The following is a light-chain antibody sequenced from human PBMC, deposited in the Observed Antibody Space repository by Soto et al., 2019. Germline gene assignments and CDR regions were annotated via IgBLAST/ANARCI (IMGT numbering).Light chain of an antibody. CDR3: SSYTSSSNLYV. J-gene: IGLJ1*01. Sequence: XLARPSAVSPSPGPTITISFTGTSSYFGGYDYVSWSHKPPGKAPKLIIYDVNNRPSGVSNRFSGSKSGNTASLTISGLQAEDEADYYCSSYTSSSNLYVFGTGTKVTVL. V-gene: IGLV2-14*01. CDR1: SSYFGGYDY. CDR2: DVN.